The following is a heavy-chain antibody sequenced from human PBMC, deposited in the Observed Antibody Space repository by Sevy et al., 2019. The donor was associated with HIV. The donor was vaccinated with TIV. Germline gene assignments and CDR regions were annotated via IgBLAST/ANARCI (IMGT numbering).Heavy chain of an antibody. J-gene: IGHJ3*02. CDR1: GFTFSSYA. CDR2: ISYDGSNK. CDR3: AREWMRKIDAFDI. V-gene: IGHV3-30-3*01. D-gene: IGHD5-12*01. Sequence: GGSLRLSCAASGFTFSSYAMHWVRQAPGKGLEWVAVISYDGSNKYYADSVKGRFTISKDNSKNTLYLQMNSLRAEDTAMYYCAREWMRKIDAFDIWGQGTMVTVSS.